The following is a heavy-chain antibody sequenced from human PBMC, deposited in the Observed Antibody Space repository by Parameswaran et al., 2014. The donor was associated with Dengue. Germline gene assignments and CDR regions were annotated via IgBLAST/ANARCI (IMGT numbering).Heavy chain of an antibody. D-gene: IGHD3-3*01. V-gene: IGHV4-30-4*01. CDR3: ARDESGYHPYFDY. CDR2: IYYSGST. Sequence: RWIRQPPGKGLEWIGYIYYSGSTYYNPSLKSRVTISVDTSKNQFSLKLSSVTAADTAVYYCARDESGYHPYFDYWGQGTLVTVSS. J-gene: IGHJ4*02.